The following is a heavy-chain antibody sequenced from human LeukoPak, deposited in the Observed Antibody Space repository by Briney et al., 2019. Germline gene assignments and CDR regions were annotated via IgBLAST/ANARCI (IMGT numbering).Heavy chain of an antibody. V-gene: IGHV1-58*01. CDR1: GFTFTSSV. D-gene: IGHD1-1*01. Sequence: GASVKVSCQASGFTFTSSVLQWVRQARAQRLEWIGWLFVGSGNTNYAQKFQERVTMTRDMTTSTAYMELSSLRSEDTAVYYCAADPERLNWFDPWGQGTLVTVSS. CDR3: AADPERLNWFDP. CDR2: LFVGSGNT. J-gene: IGHJ5*02.